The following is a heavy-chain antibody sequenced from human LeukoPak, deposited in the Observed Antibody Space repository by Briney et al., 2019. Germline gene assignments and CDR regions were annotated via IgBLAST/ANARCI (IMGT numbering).Heavy chain of an antibody. J-gene: IGHJ4*02. V-gene: IGHV4-39*01. Sequence: SETLSLTCTVSGGSISSSSYYWGWIRQPPGKGLEWIGSIYYSGSTYYNPSLKSRVTISVDTSKNQFSLKLSSVTAADTAVYYCARPSARWLHFDYWGQGTLVTVSS. D-gene: IGHD5-24*01. CDR3: ARPSARWLHFDY. CDR1: GGSISSSSYY. CDR2: IYYSGST.